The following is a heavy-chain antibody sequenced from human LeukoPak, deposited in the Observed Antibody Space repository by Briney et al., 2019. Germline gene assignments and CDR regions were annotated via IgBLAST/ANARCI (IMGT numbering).Heavy chain of an antibody. J-gene: IGHJ4*02. CDR2: ISGSGGST. Sequence: GGSLRLSCAASGFTFSSYGMSWVRQAPGKGLEWVSSISGSGGSTYYADSVKGRFTISRDNSKNTLYLQMNSLRAEDTAVYYCAKDWAYESSGPPYYFDYWGQGTLVTVSS. V-gene: IGHV3-23*01. D-gene: IGHD3-22*01. CDR1: GFTFSSYG. CDR3: AKDWAYESSGPPYYFDY.